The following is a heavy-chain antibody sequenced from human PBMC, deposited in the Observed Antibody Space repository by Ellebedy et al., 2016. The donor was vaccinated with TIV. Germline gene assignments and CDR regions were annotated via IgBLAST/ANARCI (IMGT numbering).Heavy chain of an antibody. J-gene: IGHJ4*02. Sequence: MPSETLSLTCAVYGGSFSGYYWSWIRQPPGKGLEWIGYIYYSGSTYYNPSLKSRVTISVDTSKNQFSLKLSSVTAADTAVYYCAREPALTVTTLTGADYWGQGTLVTVSS. CDR3: AREPALTVTTLTGADY. CDR1: GGSFSGYY. V-gene: IGHV4-34*01. D-gene: IGHD4-17*01. CDR2: IYYSGST.